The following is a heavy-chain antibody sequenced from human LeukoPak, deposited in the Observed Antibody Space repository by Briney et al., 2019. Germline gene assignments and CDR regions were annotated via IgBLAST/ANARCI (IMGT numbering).Heavy chain of an antibody. CDR1: GGTFISYA. CDR3: AREGSGWSGPYWYFDL. V-gene: IGHV1-69*05. Sequence: SVKVSCKASGGTFISYAISWVRQAPGQGLEWMGGIIPIFGTANYAQKFQGRVTITTDESTSTDYMEMSSLRSEDTAVYYCAREGSGWSGPYWYFDLWGRGTLVTVSS. J-gene: IGHJ2*01. CDR2: IIPIFGTA. D-gene: IGHD6-19*01.